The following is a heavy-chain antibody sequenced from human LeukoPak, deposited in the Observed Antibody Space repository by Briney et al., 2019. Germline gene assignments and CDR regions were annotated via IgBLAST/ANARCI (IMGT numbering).Heavy chain of an antibody. CDR1: GGSITISSYY. CDR2: IYYSGST. CDR3: ARAFRARYFDL. D-gene: IGHD2/OR15-2a*01. J-gene: IGHJ2*01. Sequence: SETLSLTCTVSGGSITISSYYWGWIRQPPGKGLEWIGIIYYSGSTYYNPSLKGRVTISVDTSKNQFSLKLSSVTAADTAVYYCARAFRARYFDLWGRGTLVTVSS. V-gene: IGHV4-39*01.